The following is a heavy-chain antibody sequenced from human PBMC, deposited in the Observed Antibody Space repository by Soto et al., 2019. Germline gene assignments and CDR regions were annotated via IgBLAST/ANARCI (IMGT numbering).Heavy chain of an antibody. CDR1: GSTFTSYY. V-gene: IGHV1-46*01. CDR3: ASLAVTTSLGYYYYGMDV. D-gene: IGHD4-4*01. CDR2: INPSGGST. J-gene: IGHJ6*02. Sequence: ASVTVSCKASGSTFTSYYMHWVRQAPGQGLEWMGIINPSGGSTSYAQKFQGRVTITADESTSTAYMELSSLRSEDTAVYYCASLAVTTSLGYYYYGMDVWGQGTTVTSP.